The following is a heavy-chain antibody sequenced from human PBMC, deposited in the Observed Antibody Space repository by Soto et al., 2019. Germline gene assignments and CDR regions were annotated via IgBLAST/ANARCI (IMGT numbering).Heavy chain of an antibody. Sequence: EGQLLESGGGLVQPGGSLRLSCAASGFTFSMYSMSWVRQAPGKGLEWVSAINNGGTFKLYADSVKGRFTISRDNSHNTLSLQMNSLRAEDAAVYYCAKRTYKSDGPGAFDIWGQGTMVTVSS. J-gene: IGHJ3*02. CDR2: INNGGTFK. CDR3: AKRTYKSDGPGAFDI. CDR1: GFTFSMYS. V-gene: IGHV3-23*01. D-gene: IGHD1-20*01.